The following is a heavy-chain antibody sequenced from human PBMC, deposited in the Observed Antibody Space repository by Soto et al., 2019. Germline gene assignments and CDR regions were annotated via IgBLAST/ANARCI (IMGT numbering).Heavy chain of an antibody. CDR3: AAVPDSSRPMPFDY. CDR1: GGSISSSSSY. CDR2: IYYLGNT. D-gene: IGHD3-22*01. J-gene: IGHJ4*02. Sequence: SETLSLTCTVSGGSISSSSSYWGWIRQPPGKGLEWVGSIYYLGNTYYNPSLGSRVTISVDTSKNQFSLKLSSVTAADTAVYYCAAVPDSSRPMPFDYWGQGTLVTVS. V-gene: IGHV4-39*07.